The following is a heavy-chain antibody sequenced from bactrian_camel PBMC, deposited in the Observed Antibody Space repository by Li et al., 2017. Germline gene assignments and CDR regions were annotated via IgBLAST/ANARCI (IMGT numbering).Heavy chain of an antibody. CDR3: AEGRGSRGEHCYSLNY. J-gene: IGHJ4*01. CDR1: GRTYSKWC. CDR2: IDSRGIT. Sequence: HVQLVESGGGSVQAEGSLRLSCAASGRTYSKWCMGWFRQISGKEREGLATIDSRGITAYADSVKGRFTISKDNAENMLYLQMNNLQPEDTATYYCAEGRGSRGEHCYSLNYWGQGTQVTVS. V-gene: IGHV3S57*01. D-gene: IGHD6*01.